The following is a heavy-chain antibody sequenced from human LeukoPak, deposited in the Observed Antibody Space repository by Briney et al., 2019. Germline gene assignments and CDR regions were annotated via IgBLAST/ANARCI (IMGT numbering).Heavy chain of an antibody. J-gene: IGHJ4*02. CDR3: ARGYYGSGSDY. D-gene: IGHD3-10*01. V-gene: IGHV3-53*01. CDR2: IYSGGST. CDR1: GFTVTSNY. Sequence: GGSLRLSCAASGFTVTSNYMNWVRQAPGKGLEWVSIIYSGGSTYYADSVKGRFTISRDNSKNTLYLQMNSLRAEDTAVYYCARGYYGSGSDYWGQGTLVTVSS.